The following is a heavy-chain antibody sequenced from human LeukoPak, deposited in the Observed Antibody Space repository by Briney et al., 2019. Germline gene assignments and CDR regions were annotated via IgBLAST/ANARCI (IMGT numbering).Heavy chain of an antibody. CDR1: GGSISSSSYY. Sequence: SETLSLTCTVSGGSISSSSYYWGWIRQPPGKGLEWIGSIYYSGSTYYNPSLESRVTISVDTSKNQFSLKLSSVTAADTAVYYCATYVEMATITYWGQGTLATVSS. V-gene: IGHV4-39*01. CDR2: IYYSGST. D-gene: IGHD5-24*01. J-gene: IGHJ4*02. CDR3: ATYVEMATITY.